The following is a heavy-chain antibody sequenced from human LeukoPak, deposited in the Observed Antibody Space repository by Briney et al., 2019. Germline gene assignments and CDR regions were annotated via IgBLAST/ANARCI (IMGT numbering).Heavy chain of an antibody. Sequence: PSQTLSLTCTVSGGSISSGGYYWSWIRQHPGKGLEWIGYIYYSGSTYYNPSLKSRLTISVDTSKKQFSLKLSSVTGADTAVYYCARTYVTSARFDPWGQGTLVTVSS. CDR1: GGSISSGGYY. J-gene: IGHJ5*02. CDR3: ARTYVTSARFDP. D-gene: IGHD2-21*02. CDR2: IYYSGST. V-gene: IGHV4-31*03.